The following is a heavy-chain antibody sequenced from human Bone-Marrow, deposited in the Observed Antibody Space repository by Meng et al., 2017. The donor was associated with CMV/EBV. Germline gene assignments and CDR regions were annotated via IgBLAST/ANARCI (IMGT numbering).Heavy chain of an antibody. D-gene: IGHD6-25*01. CDR2: LSYDGSNK. Sequence: GESLKISCGASGFTFSSYPMNWVRQAPGKGLEWVAVLSYDGSNKYYADSVKGRFTISRDNSKNSLFLQMNSLRAEDTAMYYCARDGPAPAAFGDYFYHGMDVWGQGTTVTVSS. J-gene: IGHJ6*02. CDR1: GFTFSSYP. V-gene: IGHV3-30-3*01. CDR3: ARDGPAPAAFGDYFYHGMDV.